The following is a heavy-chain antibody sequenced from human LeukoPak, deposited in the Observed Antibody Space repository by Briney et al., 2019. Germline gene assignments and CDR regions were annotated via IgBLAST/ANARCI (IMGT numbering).Heavy chain of an antibody. CDR2: IYYSGST. CDR1: GGSISSSSYY. V-gene: IGHV4-39*07. D-gene: IGHD3-3*01. CDR3: ARVDGSPNFWSGVIDY. J-gene: IGHJ4*02. Sequence: SETLSLTCAVSGGSISSSSYYWGWIRQPPGKGLEWIGSIYYSGSTYYNPSLKSRVTISVDTSKNQFSLKLSSVTAADTAVYYCARVDGSPNFWSGVIDYWGQGTLVTVSS.